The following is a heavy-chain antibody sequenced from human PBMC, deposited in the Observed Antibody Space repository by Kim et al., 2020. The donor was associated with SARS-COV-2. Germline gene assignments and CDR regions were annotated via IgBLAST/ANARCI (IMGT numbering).Heavy chain of an antibody. D-gene: IGHD6-6*01. CDR1: GFTFSSYG. V-gene: IGHV3-33*01. J-gene: IGHJ4*02. CDR2: IWYDGSNK. Sequence: GGSLRLSCAASGFTFSSYGMHWVRQAPGKGLEWVAVIWYDGSNKYYADSVKGRFTISRDNSKNTLYLQMNSLRAEDTAVYYCARDRYSSSNYFDYWGQGTLVTVSS. CDR3: ARDRYSSSNYFDY.